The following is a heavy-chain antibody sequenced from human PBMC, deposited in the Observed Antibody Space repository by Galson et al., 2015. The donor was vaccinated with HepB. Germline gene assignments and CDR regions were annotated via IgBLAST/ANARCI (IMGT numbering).Heavy chain of an antibody. J-gene: IGHJ4*02. D-gene: IGHD6-13*01. CDR2: ISSSSSYI. CDR1: GFTFSSYS. V-gene: IGHV3-21*01. CDR3: ARDLRGSGSWLLYY. Sequence: SLRLSCAASGFTFSSYSMNWVRQAPGKGLEWVSSISSSSSYIYYADSVKGRFTISRDNAKNSLYLKMNSLRAEDTAVYYCARDLRGSGSWLLYYWGQGTLVTVSS.